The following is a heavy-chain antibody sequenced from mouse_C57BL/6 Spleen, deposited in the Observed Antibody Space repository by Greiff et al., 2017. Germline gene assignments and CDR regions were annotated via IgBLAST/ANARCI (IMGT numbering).Heavy chain of an antibody. CDR2: INPNNGGT. J-gene: IGHJ4*01. Sequence: EVQLQQSGPELVKPGASVKISCKASGYTFTDYYMNWVKQSHGKSLEWIGDINPNNGGTSYNQKFKGKATLTVDKSSSTAYMELRSLTSEDAAVYYCARTDYYGYDGDYYAMDYWGQGTSVTVSS. CDR1: GYTFTDYY. CDR3: ARTDYYGYDGDYYAMDY. D-gene: IGHD2-2*01. V-gene: IGHV1-26*01.